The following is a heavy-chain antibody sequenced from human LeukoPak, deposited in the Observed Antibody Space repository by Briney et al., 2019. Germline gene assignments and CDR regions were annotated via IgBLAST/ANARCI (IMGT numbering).Heavy chain of an antibody. Sequence: ASVKASCKASGYTFTSYGISWVRQAPGQGLEWMGWISAYNGNTNYAQKLQGRGTMTTDTSTSTAYMEMRSLRSDDTAVYYCARDWGSSGYYLAGYWGQGTLVTVSS. V-gene: IGHV1-18*01. D-gene: IGHD3-22*01. J-gene: IGHJ4*02. CDR1: GYTFTSYG. CDR2: ISAYNGNT. CDR3: ARDWGSSGYYLAGY.